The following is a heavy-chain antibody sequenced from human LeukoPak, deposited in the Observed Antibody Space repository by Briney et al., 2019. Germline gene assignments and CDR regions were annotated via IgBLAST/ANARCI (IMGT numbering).Heavy chain of an antibody. CDR2: INPSGGST. J-gene: IGHJ6*04. V-gene: IGHV1-46*01. Sequence: ASVKVSCKASGYTFTSYYMHWVRQAPGQGLEWMGIINPSGGSTSYAQKFQGRVTMTRDTFTSTVYMELSSLRSEDTAVYYCARDLEGTGSGSYYRASMDVWGKGTTVTVSS. D-gene: IGHD3-10*01. CDR1: GYTFTSYY. CDR3: ARDLEGTGSGSYYRASMDV.